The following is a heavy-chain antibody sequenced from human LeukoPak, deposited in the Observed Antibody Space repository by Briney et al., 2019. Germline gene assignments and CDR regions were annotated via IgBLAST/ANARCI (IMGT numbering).Heavy chain of an antibody. CDR1: GGSISSSSYY. D-gene: IGHD2-21*01. Sequence: SETLSLTCTVSGGSISSSSYYWGWIRQPPGKGLEWIGSICYSGSTYYNPSLKSRVTISVDTSKNQFSLKLSSVTAADTAVYYCARRDLSEFDYWGQGTLVTVSS. CDR3: ARRDLSEFDY. J-gene: IGHJ4*02. V-gene: IGHV4-39*01. CDR2: ICYSGST.